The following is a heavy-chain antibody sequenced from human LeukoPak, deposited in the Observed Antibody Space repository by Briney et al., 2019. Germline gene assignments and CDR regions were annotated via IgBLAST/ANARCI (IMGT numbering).Heavy chain of an antibody. V-gene: IGHV3-21*01. CDR2: ISTRNTYI. J-gene: IGHJ4*02. CDR1: GFTFSTYT. Sequence: GGSLRLSCAASGFTFSTYTMNWVRQAPGKGLEWVSSISTRNTYIYYADSVKGRFTISRDNANNSLFLQMNNLTAADTAVYYSARAVAVTGGRGDYWGQGTLVTVSS. D-gene: IGHD6-19*01. CDR3: ARAVAVTGGRGDY.